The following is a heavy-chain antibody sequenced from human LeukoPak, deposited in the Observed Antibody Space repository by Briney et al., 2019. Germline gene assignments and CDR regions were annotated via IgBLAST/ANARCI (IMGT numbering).Heavy chain of an antibody. Sequence: GRSLRLSCAAPGFTFSSYGMHWVRQAPGKGLEWVAVISYDGSNKYYADSVKGRFTISRDNSKNTLYLQMNSLRAEDTAVYYCAKDGNYYDSSGYYPDAFDIWGQGTMVTVSS. V-gene: IGHV3-30*18. CDR3: AKDGNYYDSSGYYPDAFDI. CDR2: ISYDGSNK. D-gene: IGHD3-22*01. J-gene: IGHJ3*02. CDR1: GFTFSSYG.